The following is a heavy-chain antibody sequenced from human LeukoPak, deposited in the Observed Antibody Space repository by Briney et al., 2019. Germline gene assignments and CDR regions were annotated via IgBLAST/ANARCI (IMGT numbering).Heavy chain of an antibody. CDR1: GGSISSGGYY. CDR2: IYHSGST. J-gene: IGHJ6*02. V-gene: IGHV4-30-2*01. D-gene: IGHD3-10*01. CDR3: ARVLETTQPHEVWFGELFGGMDV. Sequence: SETLSLTCTVSGGSISSGGYYWSWIRQPPGKGLEWIGYIYHSGSTYYNPSLKSRVTISVDTSKNQFSLKLSSVTAADTAVYYCARVLETTQPHEVWFGELFGGMDVWGQGTTVTVSS.